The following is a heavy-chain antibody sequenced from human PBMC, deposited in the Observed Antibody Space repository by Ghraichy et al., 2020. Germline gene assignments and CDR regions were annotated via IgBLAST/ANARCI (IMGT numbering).Heavy chain of an antibody. J-gene: IGHJ4*02. CDR2: IYYSGST. CDR3: ASLYCSGGSCPDY. Sequence: SETLSLTCTVSGGSISSSSYYWGWIRQPPGKGLEWIGSIYYSGSTYYNPSLKSRVTISVDTSKNQFSLKLSSVTAADTAVYYCASLYCSGGSCPDYWGQGTLVTVSS. CDR1: GGSISSSSYY. V-gene: IGHV4-39*01. D-gene: IGHD2-15*01.